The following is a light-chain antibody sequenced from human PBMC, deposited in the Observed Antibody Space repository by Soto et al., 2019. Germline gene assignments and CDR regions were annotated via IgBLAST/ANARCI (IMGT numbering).Light chain of an antibody. CDR2: GAY. CDR1: QSVINSY. CDR3: QQYGTAPWT. Sequence: AWTTSPDTLALCSAGRATGSLGASQSVINSYLAWYQQKPGQAPRLLLYGAYNRATGIPDRFSGSGSGTDFTLTISRLEPEDFAVYYCQQYGTAPWTFGQGTKVDIK. J-gene: IGKJ1*01. V-gene: IGKV3-20*01.